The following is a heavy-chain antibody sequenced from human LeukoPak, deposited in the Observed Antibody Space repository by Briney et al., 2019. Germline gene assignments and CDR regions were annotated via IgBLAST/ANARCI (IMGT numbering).Heavy chain of an antibody. D-gene: IGHD6-13*01. CDR2: ISGSGGST. J-gene: IGHJ4*02. Sequence: GGSLRLSCAASGFTFSSYAMSWVRQAPGKGLEWVSAISGSGGSTYYADSVKGRFTISRENSKNTLYLQMNSLRAEDTAVYYCAKGGWIAAAGGYFDYWGQGTLVTVSS. CDR1: GFTFSSYA. V-gene: IGHV3-23*01. CDR3: AKGGWIAAAGGYFDY.